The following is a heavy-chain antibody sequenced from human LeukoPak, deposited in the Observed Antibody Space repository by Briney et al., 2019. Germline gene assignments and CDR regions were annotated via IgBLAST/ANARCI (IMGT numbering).Heavy chain of an antibody. CDR2: ISGSGGST. J-gene: IGHJ3*02. D-gene: IGHD1-26*01. Sequence: GGSLRLSCAASGFTFSSYAMSWVRQAPGKGLEWVSAISGSGGSTYYADSVKGRFTISRDNSKNTLYLQMTSLRAEDTAVYYCANFVGATPDAFDIWGQGTMVTVSS. CDR3: ANFVGATPDAFDI. CDR1: GFTFSSYA. V-gene: IGHV3-23*01.